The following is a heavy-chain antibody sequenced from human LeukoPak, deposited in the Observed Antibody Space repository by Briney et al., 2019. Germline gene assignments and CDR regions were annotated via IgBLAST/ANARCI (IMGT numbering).Heavy chain of an antibody. CDR3: ARDPTLAYCGGDCYRVYYYGMDV. J-gene: IGHJ6*02. CDR2: IYSGGST. V-gene: IGHV3-66*01. Sequence: GGSLRLSCAASGFTVSINYMSWVRQAPGKGLEWVSVIYSGGSTYYADSVKGRFTISRDNSKNTLYLQMNSLRAEDTAVYYCARDPTLAYCGGDCYRVYYYGMDVWGQGTTVTVSS. D-gene: IGHD2-21*02. CDR1: GFTVSINY.